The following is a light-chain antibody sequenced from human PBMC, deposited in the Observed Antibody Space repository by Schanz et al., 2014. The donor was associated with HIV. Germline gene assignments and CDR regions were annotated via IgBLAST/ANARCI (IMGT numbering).Light chain of an antibody. CDR1: QSISFY. J-gene: IGKJ4*01. Sequence: EIVLTQSPGSLSLSPGGRATLSCRASQSISFYLAWYQQKPGQAPRLLIHDVSNRATGIPARFSGSGSGTDFTLTISSLEPEDFGVYYCQQRSTWPRLTFGGGTKVEI. CDR2: DVS. V-gene: IGKV3-11*01. CDR3: QQRSTWPRLT.